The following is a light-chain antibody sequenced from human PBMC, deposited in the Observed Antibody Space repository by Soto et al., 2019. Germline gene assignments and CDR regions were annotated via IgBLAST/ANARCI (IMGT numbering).Light chain of an antibody. CDR1: SSDVGSYNL. Sequence: QSALTQPASVSGSPGQSITISCTGTSSDVGSYNLVSWYQQHPGKAPKLMIYEGSKRPSGVSNRFSGSKSDNTASLTISGLQAEDEADYYCCSYAGSSTRVVFGGGTKLTVL. V-gene: IGLV2-23*01. J-gene: IGLJ2*01. CDR2: EGS. CDR3: CSYAGSSTRVV.